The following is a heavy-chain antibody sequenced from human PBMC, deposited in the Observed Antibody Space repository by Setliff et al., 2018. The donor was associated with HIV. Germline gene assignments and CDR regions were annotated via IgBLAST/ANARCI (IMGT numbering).Heavy chain of an antibody. J-gene: IGHJ6*03. Sequence: GGSLRLSCAASGFTFSSYSMNRVRQAPGKGLEWVSSISSSRTHIYYADSVKGRFTISRDNAKNSLYLQMISLRVEDTDIYYCARSGDGDYYYYMDVWGKGTTVTVSS. CDR1: GFTFSSYS. CDR2: ISSSRTHI. D-gene: IGHD7-27*01. V-gene: IGHV3-21*01. CDR3: ARSGDGDYYYYMDV.